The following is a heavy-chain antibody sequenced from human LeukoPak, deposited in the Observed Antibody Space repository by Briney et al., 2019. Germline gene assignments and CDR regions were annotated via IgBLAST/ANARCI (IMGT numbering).Heavy chain of an antibody. J-gene: IGHJ6*02. D-gene: IGHD3-10*01. CDR3: AKDMVRGFYGMDV. V-gene: IGHV3-30*02. CDR1: GFTFSSYS. Sequence: GGSLRLSCAASGFTFSSYSMHWVRQAPGKGLEWVAVIWYDGSNKYYADSVKGRFTISRDNSKNTLYLQMNSLRAEDTAVYYCAKDMVRGFYGMDVWGQGTTVTVSS. CDR2: IWYDGSNK.